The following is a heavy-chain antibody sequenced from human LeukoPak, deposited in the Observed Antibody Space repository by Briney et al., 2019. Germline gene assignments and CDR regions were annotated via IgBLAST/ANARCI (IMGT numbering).Heavy chain of an antibody. CDR3: ARVEGYCSGGSCYRRPPGDY. CDR1: GYTFTSYD. D-gene: IGHD2-15*01. CDR2: MNPNSGNT. J-gene: IGHJ4*02. Sequence: GASVKVSCKASGYTFTSYDINWVRQATGQGLEWMGWMNPNSGNTGYAQKFQGRVTMTRNTSISTAYMELSGLRSEDTAVYYCARVEGYCSGGSCYRRPPGDYWGQGTLVTVSS. V-gene: IGHV1-8*01.